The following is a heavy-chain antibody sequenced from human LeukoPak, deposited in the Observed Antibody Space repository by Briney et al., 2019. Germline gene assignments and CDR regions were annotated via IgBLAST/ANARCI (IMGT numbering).Heavy chain of an antibody. V-gene: IGHV1-69*05. CDR3: ASKAALVGHNWFDP. CDR1: GGTFSSYA. Sequence: APVKVCCKASGGTFSSYAISWVRQAPGQGLEWMGGSIPIFGTANYAQKFQGRVTITTDESTSTAYMELSSLRSEDTAVYYCASKAALVGHNWFDPWGQGTLVTVSS. J-gene: IGHJ5*02. CDR2: SIPIFGTA.